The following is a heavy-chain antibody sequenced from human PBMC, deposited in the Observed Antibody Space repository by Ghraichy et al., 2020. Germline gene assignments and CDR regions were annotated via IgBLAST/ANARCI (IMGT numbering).Heavy chain of an antibody. Sequence: SETLSLTCSVSGCSISSSSYYWGWIRQPPGKGLEWIGSIYYSGSTYYNPSLKSRVTISVDTSRNQFSLKLTSVTAADTAVYFCARECYDLYYFDYWGQGTLVTVSS. CDR3: ARECYDLYYFDY. J-gene: IGHJ4*02. D-gene: IGHD5-12*01. CDR1: GCSISSSSYY. V-gene: IGHV4-39*02. CDR2: IYYSGST.